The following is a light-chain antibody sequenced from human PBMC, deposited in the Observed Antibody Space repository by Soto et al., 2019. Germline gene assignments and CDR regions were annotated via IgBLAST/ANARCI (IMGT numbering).Light chain of an antibody. J-gene: IGKJ3*01. CDR1: RDISNY. CDR3: QKCNSPPPFT. CDR2: AAS. Sequence: DIQMTQSPSSLSASVGDRVTITCRASRDISNYLAWYQQRPGEVPKLLIYAASTLHSGVPSRFSGSGSGTDFTLTISSLQPEDAATYFCQKCNSPPPFTFGPGTKVDLK. V-gene: IGKV1-27*01.